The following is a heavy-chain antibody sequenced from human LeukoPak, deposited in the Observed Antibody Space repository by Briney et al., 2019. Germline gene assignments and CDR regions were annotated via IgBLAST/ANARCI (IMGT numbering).Heavy chain of an antibody. V-gene: IGHV3-30*04. J-gene: IGHJ5*02. D-gene: IGHD3-10*01. CDR2: ISYDGSNK. CDR1: GFTFSSYA. CDR3: ARGSGVLLWFRERDWFDP. Sequence: GGSLRLSCAASGFTFSSYAMHWVRQAPGKGLEWVAVISYDGSNKYYADSVKGRFTISRDNSKNTLYLQMNSLRAEDTAVYYCARGSGVLLWFRERDWFDPWGQGTLVTVSS.